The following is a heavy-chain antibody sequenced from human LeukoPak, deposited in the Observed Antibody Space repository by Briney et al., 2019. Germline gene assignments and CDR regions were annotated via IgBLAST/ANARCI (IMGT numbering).Heavy chain of an antibody. J-gene: IGHJ4*02. Sequence: PGGSLRLSCAASGFTSSSYEMNWVRQAPGKGLEWVSYISSSGSTIYYADSVKGRFTISRDNAKNSLYLQMNSLRAEDTAVYYCARDTGFKVYWGQGTLVTVSS. V-gene: IGHV3-48*03. CDR1: GFTSSSYE. CDR3: ARDTGFKVY. D-gene: IGHD3-10*01. CDR2: ISSSGSTI.